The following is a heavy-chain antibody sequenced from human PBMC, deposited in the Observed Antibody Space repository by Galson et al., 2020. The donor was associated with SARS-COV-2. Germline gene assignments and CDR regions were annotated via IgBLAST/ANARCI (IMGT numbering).Heavy chain of an antibody. CDR2: ISWNSGSI. J-gene: IGHJ3*02. V-gene: IGHV3-9*01. Sequence: GGSLRLSCAASGFTFDDYAMHWVRQAPGKGLEWVSGISWNSGSIGYADSVKGRFTISRDNAKNSLYLQMNRLRAEDTALYYCAKDPPDSSSWYGAFEIWGQGTMVTVSS. D-gene: IGHD6-13*01. CDR3: AKDPPDSSSWYGAFEI. CDR1: GFTFDDYA.